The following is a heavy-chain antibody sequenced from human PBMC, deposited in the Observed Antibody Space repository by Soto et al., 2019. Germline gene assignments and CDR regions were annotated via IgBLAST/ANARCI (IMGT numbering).Heavy chain of an antibody. D-gene: IGHD2-15*01. CDR2: INNDGSST. CDR1: GFTFSSYW. J-gene: IGHJ4*02. Sequence: TGGSLRLSCAASGFTFSSYWMHWVRQVPGKGLEWVSNINNDGSSTTYADSVRGRFTVSRDDAKNSLYLHMNSLRAEDTAVYYWAREYWAYFDSWGLGTLVTVSS. CDR3: AREYWAYFDS. V-gene: IGHV3-74*01.